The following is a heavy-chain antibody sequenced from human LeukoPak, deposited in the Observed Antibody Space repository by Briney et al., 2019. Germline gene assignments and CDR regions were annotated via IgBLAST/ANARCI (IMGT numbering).Heavy chain of an antibody. CDR3: ASTPGPYSSRGRQFDY. CDR1: GGTFSSYA. CDR2: IIPIFGTA. J-gene: IGHJ4*02. D-gene: IGHD6-13*01. Sequence: SVKVSCKASGGTFSSYAISWVRQAPGQGLEWMGGIIPIFGTANYAQKFQGRVTITTDESTSTAYMELSSLGSEDTAVYYCASTPGPYSSRGRQFDYWGQGTRVTVSS. V-gene: IGHV1-69*05.